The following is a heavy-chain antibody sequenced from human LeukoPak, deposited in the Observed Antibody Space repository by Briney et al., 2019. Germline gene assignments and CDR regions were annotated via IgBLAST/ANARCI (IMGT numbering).Heavy chain of an antibody. D-gene: IGHD3-3*01. CDR1: GYSFTTYW. Sequence: PGESLKISCKGFGYSFTTYWIGWVRQMPGKGLEWMGIIYPGDSDTRYSPSFQGQVTISADKSISTAYLQWSSLKASDTAMYYCARLGLFGVVIMYYFDYWGQGTLVTVSS. CDR2: IYPGDSDT. V-gene: IGHV5-51*01. J-gene: IGHJ4*02. CDR3: ARLGLFGVVIMYYFDY.